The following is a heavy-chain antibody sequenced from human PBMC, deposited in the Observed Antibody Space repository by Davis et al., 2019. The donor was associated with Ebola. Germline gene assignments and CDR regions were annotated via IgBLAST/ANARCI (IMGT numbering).Heavy chain of an antibody. CDR1: GYSISSGYY. V-gene: IGHV4-38-2*02. J-gene: IGHJ5*02. D-gene: IGHD2-15*01. Sequence: MPSETLSLTCTVSGYSISSGYYWGWIRQPPGKGLEWIGSIYHSGSTYYNPSLKSRVTISVDTSKNQFSLKLSSVTAADTAVYYCARKPEGKGIVLVVAATGWFDPWGQGTLVTVSS. CDR3: ARKPEGKGIVLVVAATGWFDP. CDR2: IYHSGST.